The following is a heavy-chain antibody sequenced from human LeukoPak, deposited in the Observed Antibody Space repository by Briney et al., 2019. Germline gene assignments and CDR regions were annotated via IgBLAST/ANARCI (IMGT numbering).Heavy chain of an antibody. V-gene: IGHV3-21*01. CDR2: ISSSSSYI. CDR1: GFTFSSYS. Sequence: PGGSLRLSCAASGFTFSSYSMNWVRQAPGKGLEWVSSISSSSSYIYYADSVKGRFTISRDNAKNSLYLQMNSLRAEDTAVYYCARENPMGGRRFDYWGQGTLVTVSS. CDR3: ARENPMGGRRFDY. J-gene: IGHJ4*02. D-gene: IGHD3-16*01.